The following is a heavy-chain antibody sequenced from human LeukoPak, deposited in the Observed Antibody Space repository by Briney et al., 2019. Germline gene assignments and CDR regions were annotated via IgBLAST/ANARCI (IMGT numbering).Heavy chain of an antibody. CDR2: ISYDGSNK. CDR3: AKDRGAMVLYNWFDP. J-gene: IGHJ5*02. CDR1: GFTFSSYG. V-gene: IGHV3-30*18. D-gene: IGHD5-18*01. Sequence: GGSLRLSCAASGFTFSSYGMHWVRQAPGKGLEWVAVISYDGSNKYYADSVKGRFTISRDNSKNTLYLQMNSLRAEDTAVYYCAKDRGAMVLYNWFDPWGQGTLVTVSS.